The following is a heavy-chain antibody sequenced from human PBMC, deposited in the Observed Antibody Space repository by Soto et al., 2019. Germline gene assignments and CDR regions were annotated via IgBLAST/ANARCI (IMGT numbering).Heavy chain of an antibody. CDR1: GGSISSGDYY. CDR3: ARAMVMTQNWFDP. V-gene: IGHV4-30-4*01. CDR2: IYYSGST. D-gene: IGHD2-21*02. J-gene: IGHJ5*02. Sequence: QVQLQESGPGLVKPSQTLSLTCTVSGGSISSGDYYWSWIRQPPGKGLEWIGYIYYSGSTYYNPSLQSRVTISVDTSKNQFSLKLNSVTAADTAVYYCARAMVMTQNWFDPWGQGTLVTVSS.